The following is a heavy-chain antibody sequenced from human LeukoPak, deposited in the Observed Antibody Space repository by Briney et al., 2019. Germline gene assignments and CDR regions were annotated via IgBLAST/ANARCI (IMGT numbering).Heavy chain of an antibody. V-gene: IGHV3-30*14. CDR1: GFTFSSYA. Sequence: PGGSLRLSCEVSGFTFSSYAMHWVRQAPGKGLEWVAVISSDGSKKDYADSVKGRFTTSRDNSKSTLYIQMNSLRAEDTAVYYCARAKPKNMVRGLIMRRESRYYFDYWGQGTLVTVSS. CDR2: ISSDGSKK. D-gene: IGHD3-10*01. CDR3: ARAKPKNMVRGLIMRRESRYYFDY. J-gene: IGHJ4*02.